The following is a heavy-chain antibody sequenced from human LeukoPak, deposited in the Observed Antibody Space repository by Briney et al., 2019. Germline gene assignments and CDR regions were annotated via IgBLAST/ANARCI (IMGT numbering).Heavy chain of an antibody. D-gene: IGHD5-12*01. V-gene: IGHV4-34*01. Sequence: SETLSLTCAVYGGSFSGYYWSWIRQPPGKGLVWIGEINHSGSTNYNPSLKSRVTISVDTSKNQFSLKLSSVTAADTAVYYCARRGYSGYDRWGQGTLVTVSS. J-gene: IGHJ4*02. CDR3: ARRGYSGYDR. CDR1: GGSFSGYY. CDR2: INHSGST.